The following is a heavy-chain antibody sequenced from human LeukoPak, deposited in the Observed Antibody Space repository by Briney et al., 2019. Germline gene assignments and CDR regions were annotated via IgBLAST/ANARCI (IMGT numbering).Heavy chain of an antibody. J-gene: IGHJ4*02. V-gene: IGHV1-2*02. CDR2: INPNSGGT. D-gene: IGHD6-13*01. CDR3: IVLGQQLVSGYFDY. CDR1: GYTFTGYY. Sequence: ASVKVSCKASGYTFTGYYMHWVRQAPGQGLEWMGWINPNSGGTNYAQKFQGRVTMTRDTSISTAYMELSRLRSDDTAVYYCIVLGQQLVSGYFDYWGQGTLVTVSS.